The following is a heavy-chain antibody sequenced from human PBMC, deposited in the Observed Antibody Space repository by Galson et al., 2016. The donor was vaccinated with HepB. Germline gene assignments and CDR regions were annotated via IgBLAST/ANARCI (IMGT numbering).Heavy chain of an antibody. CDR2: ISVYRTI. Sequence: SLRLSCAASGFTFSSYSMNWVRQAPGKGLEWVSYISVYRTIYYADSVKGRFTISRDNARNSLYLHMNSLRVDDTALYYCARRMLVGAGFDYWGQGALVTISS. CDR3: ARRMLVGAGFDY. J-gene: IGHJ4*02. V-gene: IGHV3-48*04. CDR1: GFTFSSYS. D-gene: IGHD1-26*01.